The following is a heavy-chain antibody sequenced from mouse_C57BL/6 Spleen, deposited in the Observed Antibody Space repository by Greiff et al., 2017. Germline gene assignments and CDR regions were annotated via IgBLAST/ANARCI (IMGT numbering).Heavy chain of an antibody. CDR2: IYPYNGVS. D-gene: IGHD3-2*02. Sequence: EVKVEESGPELVKPGASVKISCKASGYSFTGYYMHWVKQSHGNILDWIGYIYPYNGVSSYNQKFKGKATLTVDKSSSTAYMGLRSLTSEDSAVYYCARGGSSGYVYYFDYWGQGTTLTVSS. V-gene: IGHV1-31*01. J-gene: IGHJ2*01. CDR3: ARGGSSGYVYYFDY. CDR1: GYSFTGYY.